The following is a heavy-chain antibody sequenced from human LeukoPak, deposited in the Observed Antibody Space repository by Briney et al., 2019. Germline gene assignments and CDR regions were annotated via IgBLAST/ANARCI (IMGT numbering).Heavy chain of an antibody. J-gene: IGHJ4*02. CDR2: LNPNSGDT. Sequence: ASVKVSCKASGYTFTGSYLHWVRQAPGQGLEWMGWLNPNSGDTKDALKFQGRVTMTRDTSISTANMELSRLRFDDTAVYYCARDPGSGYSFLYYFDYWGQGTLVTVSS. V-gene: IGHV1-2*02. CDR1: GYTFTGSY. D-gene: IGHD5-18*01. CDR3: ARDPGSGYSFLYYFDY.